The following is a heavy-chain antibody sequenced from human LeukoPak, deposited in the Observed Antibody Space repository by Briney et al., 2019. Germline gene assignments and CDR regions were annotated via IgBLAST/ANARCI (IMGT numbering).Heavy chain of an antibody. CDR1: GFTFSSHA. V-gene: IGHV3-23*01. J-gene: IGHJ4*02. CDR2: ISGSAGST. CDR3: ARVAGESRDY. Sequence: PGGSLRLSCAASGFTFSSHAMSWVRQAPGKGLEWVSGISGSAGSTVYADSVKGRLTISRDNSKNTLNLQMNSLRAEDTAVYYCARVAGESRDYWGQGTLVTVSS.